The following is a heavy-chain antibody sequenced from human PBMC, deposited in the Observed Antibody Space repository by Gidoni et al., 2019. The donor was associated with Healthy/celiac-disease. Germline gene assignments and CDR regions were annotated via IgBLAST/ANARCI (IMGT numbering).Heavy chain of an antibody. CDR1: GGSFSGYY. J-gene: IGHJ4*02. CDR2: INHSGST. V-gene: IGHV4-34*01. CDR3: AIRRGEAPNFDY. Sequence: QVQLQQWGAGLLKPSETLSLTCAVYGGSFSGYYWSWIRQPPGKGLEWIGDINHSGSTNYNPSLKSLVTISVDTSKNQFSLKLSSVTAADTAVYYCAIRRGEAPNFDYWGQGTLVTVSS. D-gene: IGHD3-10*01.